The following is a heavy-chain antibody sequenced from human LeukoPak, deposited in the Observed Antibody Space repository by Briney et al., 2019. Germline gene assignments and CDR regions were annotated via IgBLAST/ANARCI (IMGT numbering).Heavy chain of an antibody. J-gene: IGHJ4*02. CDR1: GYTFTSYG. CDR2: ISAYNGNT. Sequence: ASVKVSCKASGYTFTSYGISWVRQAPGQGLEWMGWISAYNGNTNYAQKLQGRVTMTTDTSTSTAYMELRNLRSDDTAVYYCARDPIYRPFMTFDYWGQGTLVTVSS. V-gene: IGHV1-18*01. CDR3: ARDPIYRPFMTFDY. D-gene: IGHD2-21*02.